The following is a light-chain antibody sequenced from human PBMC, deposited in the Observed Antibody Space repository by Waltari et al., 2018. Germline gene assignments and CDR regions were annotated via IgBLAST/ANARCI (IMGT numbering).Light chain of an antibody. CDR2: GAS. CDR3: QQYGSSPA. Sequence: EIVLTQSPGTLSLSPGERATLSCRASQGGSSSYLAWYQQKPGQAPRLLIYGASSRATGIPDRFSGSGSGTDFTLTISRLEPEDFAVYYCQQYGSSPAFGGGTKVEIK. CDR1: QGGSSSY. J-gene: IGKJ4*01. V-gene: IGKV3-20*01.